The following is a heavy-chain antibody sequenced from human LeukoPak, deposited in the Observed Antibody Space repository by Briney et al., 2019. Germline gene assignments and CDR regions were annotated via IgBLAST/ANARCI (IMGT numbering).Heavy chain of an antibody. CDR1: GYTFTSYA. CDR2: INAGNGNT. Sequence: GSVKVACKASGYTFTSYAMHWVRQAPGQRLEWMGWINAGNGNTKYSQKFQGRVTITRDTSASTAYMELSSLRSEDTAVYYCARVRSSITIFGVVIINEYYFDYWGQGTLVTVSS. CDR3: ARVRSSITIFGVVIINEYYFDY. V-gene: IGHV1-3*01. D-gene: IGHD3-3*01. J-gene: IGHJ4*02.